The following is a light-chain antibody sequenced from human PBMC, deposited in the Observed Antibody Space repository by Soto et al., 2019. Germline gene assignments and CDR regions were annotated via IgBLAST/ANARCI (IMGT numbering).Light chain of an antibody. Sequence: EVFLTQSPVTPSLAPDERATLSCRASQSISSYLAWYQQKPGQAPRLLIYDASSRATGIPARFSGSGSGTDFTLTISSLEPEDFAVYYCQQYGSSPITFGQGTRLEIK. CDR3: QQYGSSPIT. CDR2: DAS. V-gene: IGKV3-11*01. J-gene: IGKJ5*01. CDR1: QSISSY.